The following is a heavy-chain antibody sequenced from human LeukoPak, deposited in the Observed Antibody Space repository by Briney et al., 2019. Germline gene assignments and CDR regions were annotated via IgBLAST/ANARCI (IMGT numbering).Heavy chain of an antibody. D-gene: IGHD3-10*01. Sequence: PGGSLRLSCAASGXTFSSYSVNWVRQAPGKGLEWVSSISSSSSYIYYADSVKGRFTISRDNAKNSLYLQMNSLRAEDTAVYYCARDPMVRGAALDYWGQGTLVTVSS. V-gene: IGHV3-21*01. J-gene: IGHJ4*02. CDR1: GXTFSSYS. CDR2: ISSSSSYI. CDR3: ARDPMVRGAALDY.